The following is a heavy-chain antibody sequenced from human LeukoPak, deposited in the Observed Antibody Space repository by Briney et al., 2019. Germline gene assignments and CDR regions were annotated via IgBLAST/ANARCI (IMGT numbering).Heavy chain of an antibody. V-gene: IGHV3-7*01. CDR3: AREGPSNYCSGGSCSYGY. J-gene: IGHJ4*02. CDR1: ALTFSNYW. D-gene: IGHD2-15*01. Sequence: GGSLRLSCAASALTFSNYWMSWVRQAPGKVLEWVANIKQEGKEKYYVYSVKGRFTISRDNAKNSLYLQVNSLRADERAVYYCAREGPSNYCSGGSCSYGYWGQGTLVTVS. CDR2: IKQEGKEK.